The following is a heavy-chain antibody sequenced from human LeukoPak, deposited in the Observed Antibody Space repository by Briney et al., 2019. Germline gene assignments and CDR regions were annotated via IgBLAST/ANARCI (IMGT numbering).Heavy chain of an antibody. J-gene: IGHJ4*02. CDR2: IGGGGENT. CDR1: GFTFSSYS. V-gene: IGHV3-23*01. D-gene: IGHD7-27*01. CDR3: AKVLTGSQDY. Sequence: GGSLRLSCAASGFTFSSYSMSWVRQAPGKGLEWLSTIGGGGENTYYADSVRGRFTISRDNSKNTVYLQMKSLRAEDTAVYFCAKVLTGSQDYWGQGTLVTVSS.